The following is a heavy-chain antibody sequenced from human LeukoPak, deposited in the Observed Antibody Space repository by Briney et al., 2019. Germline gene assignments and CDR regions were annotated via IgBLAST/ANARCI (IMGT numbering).Heavy chain of an antibody. D-gene: IGHD1/OR15-1a*01. CDR3: AKGTRRLNNNWFDP. J-gene: IGHJ5*02. CDR2: ISGSGGST. CDR1: GFTFSSYA. V-gene: IGHV3-23*01. Sequence: GGSLRLSCAASGFTFSSYAMSWVRQAPGKGLGWVSAISGSGGSTYYADSVKGRFTISRDNSKNTLYLQMNSLRAEDTAVYYCAKGTRRLNNNWFDPWGQGTLVTVSS.